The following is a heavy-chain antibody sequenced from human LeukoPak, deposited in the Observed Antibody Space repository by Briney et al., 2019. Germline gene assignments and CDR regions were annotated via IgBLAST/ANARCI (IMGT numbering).Heavy chain of an antibody. CDR3: ASPSVYCSGGSCYSPYDY. D-gene: IGHD2-15*01. CDR2: INHSGST. Sequence: PSETLSLTCAVYGGSFSGYYWSWIHQPPGKGLEWIGEINHSGSTNYNPSLKSRVTISVDTSKNQFSLKLSSVTAADTAVYYCASPSVYCSGGSCYSPYDYWGQGTLVTVSS. J-gene: IGHJ4*02. V-gene: IGHV4-34*01. CDR1: GGSFSGYY.